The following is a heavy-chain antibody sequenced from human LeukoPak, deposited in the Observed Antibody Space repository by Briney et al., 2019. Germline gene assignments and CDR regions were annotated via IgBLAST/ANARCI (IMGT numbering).Heavy chain of an antibody. Sequence: GSLRLSCAASGFTFISYAMHWVRQPPVKGLEWAAVISYDGSNKYYADSVKGRFTISRDNSKNTLYLQMNSLRAEDTAVYYCARPATSGYGSTWYNYWGQGTLVTVSS. J-gene: IGHJ4*02. CDR2: ISYDGSNK. CDR1: GFTFISYA. CDR3: ARPATSGYGSTWYNY. D-gene: IGHD6-13*01. V-gene: IGHV3-30*04.